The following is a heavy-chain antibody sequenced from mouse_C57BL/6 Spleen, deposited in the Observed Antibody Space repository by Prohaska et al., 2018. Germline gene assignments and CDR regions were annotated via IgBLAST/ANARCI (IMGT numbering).Heavy chain of an antibody. Sequence: QVQLQQSGPELVKPGASVKISCTASGYAFRSSCMNWMKQRPGKGLEWIERIYLGDGETSYNWQFKGKATLTGDRSARKVDRQLSSLSSEELVVYFCARFHYSKDGFGYWRQ. D-gene: IGHD1-2*01. J-gene: IGHJ4*01. CDR2: IYLGDGET. CDR1: GYAFRSSC. V-gene: IGHV1-82*01. CDR3: ARFHYSKDGFGY.